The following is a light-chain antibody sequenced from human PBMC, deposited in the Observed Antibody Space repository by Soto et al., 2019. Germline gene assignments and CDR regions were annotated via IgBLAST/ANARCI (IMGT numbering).Light chain of an antibody. CDR3: QQYDNWLTGT. J-gene: IGKJ1*01. V-gene: IGKV3D-15*01. CDR2: GAS. Sequence: PGERVTLSCRASQSVSSNFLAWYQQKPGQAPRLLIYGASNRAAGIPDRFSGSGSGTEFTLTISSLQSEDFAVYYCQQYDNWLTGTFGQGTKVDIK. CDR1: QSVSSN.